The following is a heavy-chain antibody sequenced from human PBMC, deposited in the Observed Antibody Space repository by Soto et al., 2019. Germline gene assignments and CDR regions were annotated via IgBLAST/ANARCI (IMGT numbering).Heavy chain of an antibody. CDR2: ISDSGNA. J-gene: IGHJ6*03. Sequence: SETLSLTCTVSGGSIRNYYWSWIRQPPGRGLEWIGYISDSGNANYNPSLRSRVTISDDTSKNQFSLKLTSVTAADTAVYYCAGDDYYMNVWGKGTTVTVSS. V-gene: IGHV4-59*08. D-gene: IGHD3-10*01. CDR1: GGSIRNYY. CDR3: AGDDYYMNV.